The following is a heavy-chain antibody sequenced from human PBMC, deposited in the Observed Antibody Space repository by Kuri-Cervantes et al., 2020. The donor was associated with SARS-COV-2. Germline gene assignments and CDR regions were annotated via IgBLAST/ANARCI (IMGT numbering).Heavy chain of an antibody. D-gene: IGHD6-6*01. CDR3: ARDSIAARPRVFGGY. CDR2: IYPGDADT. J-gene: IGHJ4*02. V-gene: IGHV5-51*01. Sequence: KVSCKGSGYSFTSYWIGWVRQVPGKGLEWMGIIYPGDADTRYSQYFQGKVTISADKSISTAYLQWSSLKASDTAMYYCARDSIAARPRVFGGYWGQGTLVTVSS. CDR1: GYSFTSYW.